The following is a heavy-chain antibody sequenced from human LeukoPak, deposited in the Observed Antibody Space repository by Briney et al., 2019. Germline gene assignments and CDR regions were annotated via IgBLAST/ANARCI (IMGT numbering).Heavy chain of an antibody. J-gene: IGHJ4*02. CDR1: GFTVSSNH. CDR2: IYNGGNT. Sequence: PGGSPRLSCAASGFTVSSNHMSRVRQAPGKGLEWVSVIYNGGNTYYADSVKGRFAISRDTSKNTLYLQMNSLRAEDTAVYYCARVTSDGYFVYWGQGTRVTLFS. V-gene: IGHV3-66*01. CDR3: ARVTSDGYFVY.